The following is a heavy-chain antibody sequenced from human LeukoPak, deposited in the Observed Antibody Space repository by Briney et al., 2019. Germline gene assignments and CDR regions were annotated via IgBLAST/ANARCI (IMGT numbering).Heavy chain of an antibody. V-gene: IGHV4-31*03. Sequence: SETLSLTCTVSGGSISSGGYYWSWVRQHPGKGLEWIGYIYYSGSTYYNPSLKSRVTISVDTSKNQFSLKLSSVTAADTAVYYCARGDSSGYYYGNNWFDPWGQGTLVTVSS. J-gene: IGHJ5*02. CDR1: GGSISSGGYY. CDR2: IYYSGST. CDR3: ARGDSSGYYYGNNWFDP. D-gene: IGHD3-22*01.